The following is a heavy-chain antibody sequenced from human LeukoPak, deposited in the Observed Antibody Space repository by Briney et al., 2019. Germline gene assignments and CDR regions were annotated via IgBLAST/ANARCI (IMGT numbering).Heavy chain of an antibody. Sequence: SVKVSCKASGGTFTSYAISWVRQAPGQGLEWMGRIIPILGIANYAQKFQGRVTITADKSTSTAYMELSSLRSEDTAVYYCARDNYYYDSSGTGTRSDYWGQGTLVTVSS. CDR2: IIPILGIA. CDR1: GGTFTSYA. D-gene: IGHD3-22*01. V-gene: IGHV1-69*04. CDR3: ARDNYYYDSSGTGTRSDY. J-gene: IGHJ4*02.